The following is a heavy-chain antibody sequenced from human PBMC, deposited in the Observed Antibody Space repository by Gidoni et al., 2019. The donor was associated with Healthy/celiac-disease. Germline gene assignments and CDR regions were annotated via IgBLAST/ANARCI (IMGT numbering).Heavy chain of an antibody. Sequence: EVQLVESGGGLVKPGGSLRLSCAASGFTFSSYSMNWVRQAPGKGLEWFSSISSSSSYIYYADSVKGRFTISRDNAKNSLYLQMNSLRAEDTAVYYCARDHYYDSSGYYRTTDYYYGMDVWGQGTTVTVSS. CDR1: GFTFSSYS. CDR3: ARDHYYDSSGYYRTTDYYYGMDV. J-gene: IGHJ6*02. CDR2: ISSSSSYI. D-gene: IGHD3-22*01. V-gene: IGHV3-21*01.